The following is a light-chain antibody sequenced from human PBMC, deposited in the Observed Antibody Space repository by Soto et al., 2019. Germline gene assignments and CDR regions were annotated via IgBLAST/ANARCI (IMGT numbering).Light chain of an antibody. Sequence: IQLTQSPSSLSASVGDSVTITCRASQGISRYLSWYQQKPGRAPKLLISAASTLQSGVPARFSGSGSGTDFTLSITSLQPADVATYYCQQLNTYPVTFGGGTKVEIK. CDR2: AAS. J-gene: IGKJ4*01. V-gene: IGKV1-9*01. CDR1: QGISRY. CDR3: QQLNTYPVT.